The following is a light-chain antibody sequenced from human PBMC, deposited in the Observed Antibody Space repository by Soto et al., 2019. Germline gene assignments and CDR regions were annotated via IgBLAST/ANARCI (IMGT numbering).Light chain of an antibody. Sequence: DIQMTQSPSTLSASVGDRVTITCRASQSISSWLAWYQQKPGKAPKLLIYKASSLESGVPSRFSGSGSETDFTLTISSLEPEDFAVYYCQHRMNWPLTFGQGTRLEIK. V-gene: IGKV1-5*03. CDR1: QSISSW. J-gene: IGKJ5*01. CDR2: KAS. CDR3: QHRMNWPLT.